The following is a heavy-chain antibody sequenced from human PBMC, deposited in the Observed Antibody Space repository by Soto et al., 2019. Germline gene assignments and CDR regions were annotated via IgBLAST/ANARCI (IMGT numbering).Heavy chain of an antibody. CDR2: IKHDGSET. CDR1: GFTFSSHW. CDR3: ARDDYNWARDY. Sequence: EVQLVESGGGLVQPGGSLRPSCAASGFTFSSHWMSWVRQAPGKGLEWVANIKHDGSETYYVDSVKGRFTISRDNAKNSLYLQMHSLRAEDTAVYYCARDDYNWARDYWGQGTLVTVSS. J-gene: IGHJ4*02. V-gene: IGHV3-7*01. D-gene: IGHD4-4*01.